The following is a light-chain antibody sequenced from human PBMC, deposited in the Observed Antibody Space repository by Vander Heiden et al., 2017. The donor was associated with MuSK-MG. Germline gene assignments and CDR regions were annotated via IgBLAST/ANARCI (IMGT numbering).Light chain of an antibody. CDR1: SSDVGGHDY. CDR3: SSYAGSNMWV. J-gene: IGLJ3*02. Sequence: QSALTQPPSASGSPGQSVTISCTGTSSDVGGHDYVSWYQQHPGKAPQLMIYEVIKRPSGVPDRFSGSKSSNTASLTVSGLQAEDEADYYCSSYAGSNMWVFGGGTKLTVL. CDR2: EVI. V-gene: IGLV2-8*01.